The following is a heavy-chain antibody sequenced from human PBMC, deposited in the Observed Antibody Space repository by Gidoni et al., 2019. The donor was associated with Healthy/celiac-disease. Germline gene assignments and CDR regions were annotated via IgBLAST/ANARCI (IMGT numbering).Heavy chain of an antibody. CDR2: IYYSGRT. V-gene: IGHV4-59*08. D-gene: IGHD2-15*01. CDR3: ARHHWAGIVVVAATRVDWYFDL. J-gene: IGHJ2*01. Sequence: QVQLQASGPGLVKPSETLSLTSTVSGGSISSYYWSCLRQPPGKGLEWIGYIYYSGRTNYNPSRKGRVTISVDTSKNQFSLKLSSVTAADTAVYYCARHHWAGIVVVAATRVDWYFDLWGRGTLVTVSS. CDR1: GGSISSYY.